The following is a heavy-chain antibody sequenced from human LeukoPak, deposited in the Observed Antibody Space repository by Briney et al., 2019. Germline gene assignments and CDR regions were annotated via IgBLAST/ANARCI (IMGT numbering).Heavy chain of an antibody. CDR3: ARGGTTFEH. CDR1: GFTFSVSW. J-gene: IGHJ4*02. CDR2: IKYDGNEK. V-gene: IGHV3-7*01. D-gene: IGHD1-1*01. Sequence: SGGSLRLSCAVSGFTFSVSWMSWLRQAPGKGLEWVANIKYDGNEKYYVDSVKGRFTISRDSVKNSLYLQMNSLSAEDTAVYYCARGGTTFEHWGQGILVTVSS.